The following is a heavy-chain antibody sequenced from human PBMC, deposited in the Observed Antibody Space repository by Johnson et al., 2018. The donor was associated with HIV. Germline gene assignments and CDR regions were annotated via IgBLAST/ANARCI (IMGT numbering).Heavy chain of an antibody. CDR2: IRYDGSNK. V-gene: IGHV3-30*02. CDR1: GFTFSSYG. CDR3: ARVGDIVVVVAATDAFDI. D-gene: IGHD2-15*01. J-gene: IGHJ3*02. Sequence: QVQLVESGGGVVQPGGSLRLSCAASGFTFSSYGMHWVRQAPGKGLEWVAFIRYDGSNKYYADSVKGRFTISRDNSKNTLYLQMNSLTTEDTAVYYCARVGDIVVVVAATDAFDIWGQGTMVTVSS.